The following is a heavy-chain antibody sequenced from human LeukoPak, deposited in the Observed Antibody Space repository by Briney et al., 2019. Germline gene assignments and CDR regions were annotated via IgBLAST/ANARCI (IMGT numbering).Heavy chain of an antibody. CDR3: ARGDYYYCMDV. Sequence: SETLSLTCAVNGASFSSYYWSWIRQPPGKGLEWIGEINQSGSTHYNASLKSRLTISEDTSKNQFSLRLSSVTAADTAVYYCARGDYYYCMDVWGTGTTVIVSS. V-gene: IGHV4-34*01. CDR2: INQSGST. J-gene: IGHJ6*03. CDR1: GASFSSYY.